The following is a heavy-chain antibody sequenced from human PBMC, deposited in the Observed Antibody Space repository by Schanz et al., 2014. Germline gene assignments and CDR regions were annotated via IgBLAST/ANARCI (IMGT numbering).Heavy chain of an antibody. J-gene: IGHJ4*01. V-gene: IGHV1-69*02. CDR3: ASSGAGYSSSWDFDY. CDR1: GGTFSSYT. D-gene: IGHD6-13*01. Sequence: QVQLVQSGAEVKKPGSSVKVSCTASGGTFSSYTISWIRQAPGQGLEWMVRIIPVLAIADYAQKFQGRVTMTRDTSTFTAYMDVSSLRSEDTAVYYCASSGAGYSSSWDFDYWGHGTLVTVSS. CDR2: IIPVLAIA.